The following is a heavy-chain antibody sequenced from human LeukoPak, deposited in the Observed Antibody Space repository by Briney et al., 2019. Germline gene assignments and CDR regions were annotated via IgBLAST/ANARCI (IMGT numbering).Heavy chain of an antibody. J-gene: IGHJ4*02. D-gene: IGHD3-10*01. CDR1: GFTFTTYA. CDR3: AKYTSGTSYRGLDQ. V-gene: IGHV3-23*01. CDR2: IIGSAVNT. Sequence: GRSLRLSCAASGFTFTTYAMHWVRQAPDKGLEWVSTIIGSAVNTYYADSVKGRFTISRDDSKNTVYLQMNSLRAEDTAVYSCAKYTSGTSYRGLDQWGQGTLVTVSS.